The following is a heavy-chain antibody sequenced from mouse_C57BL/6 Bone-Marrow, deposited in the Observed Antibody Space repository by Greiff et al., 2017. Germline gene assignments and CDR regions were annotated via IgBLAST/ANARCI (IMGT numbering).Heavy chain of an antibody. CDR3: ARELVEAMDY. D-gene: IGHD1-1*02. V-gene: IGHV1-9*01. J-gene: IGHJ4*01. CDR1: GYTFTGYW. Sequence: QVQLKESGAELMKPGASVKLSCKATGYTFTGYWIGWVKQRPGHGLEGIGENLPGSGSTKYNKKFKGKATFTADTSYNTAYMQLSSLTTEDSAIYYCARELVEAMDYWGQGTSVTVSS. CDR2: NLPGSGST.